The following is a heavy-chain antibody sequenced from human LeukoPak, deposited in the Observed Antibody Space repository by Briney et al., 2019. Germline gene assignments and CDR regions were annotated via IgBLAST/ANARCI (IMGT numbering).Heavy chain of an antibody. J-gene: IGHJ6*02. CDR3: ARDRGPSITMVRGVKYGMDV. Sequence: GGSLRLSCAASGFTLSTYGMYWVRQAPGKGLEWVAVISYDGTNEYYADSVKGLFTISRDNSKNTLYLQMNSLRAEDTAVYYCARDRGPSITMVRGVKYGMDVWGQGTTVTVSS. D-gene: IGHD3-10*01. CDR2: ISYDGTNE. V-gene: IGHV3-30*03. CDR1: GFTLSTYG.